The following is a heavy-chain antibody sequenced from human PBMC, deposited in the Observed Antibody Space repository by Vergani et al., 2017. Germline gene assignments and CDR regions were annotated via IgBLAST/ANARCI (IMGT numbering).Heavy chain of an antibody. V-gene: IGHV3-30*18. CDR1: GFTFSSYG. CDR3: AKADYCSSTSCDKDLNFDY. D-gene: IGHD2-2*02. Sequence: QVQLVESGGGVVQPGRSLRLSCAASGFTFSSYGMHWVRQAPGKGLEWVAVISYDGSNKYYADSVKGRFTISRDNSKNTLYLQMNSLRAEDTAVYYCAKADYCSSTSCDKDLNFDYWGQGTLVTVSS. CDR2: ISYDGSNK. J-gene: IGHJ4*02.